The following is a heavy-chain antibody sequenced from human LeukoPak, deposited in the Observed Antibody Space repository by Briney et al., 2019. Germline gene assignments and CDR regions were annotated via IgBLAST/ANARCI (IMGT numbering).Heavy chain of an antibody. CDR1: GGSISSHY. V-gene: IGHV4-59*11. D-gene: IGHD3-22*01. CDR2: IYYSGST. Sequence: SETLSLTCTVSGGSISSHYWSWIRQPPGKGLEWIGYIYYSGSTNYNPSLKSRVTISVDTSKNQFSLKLSSVTAADTAVYYCARDRYYYDSSGYSYNWFDPWGQGTLVTVSS. J-gene: IGHJ5*02. CDR3: ARDRYYYDSSGYSYNWFDP.